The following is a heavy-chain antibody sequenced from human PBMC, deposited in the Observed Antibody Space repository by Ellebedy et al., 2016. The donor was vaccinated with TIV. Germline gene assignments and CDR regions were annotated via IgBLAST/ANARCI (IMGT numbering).Heavy chain of an antibody. CDR2: IFPGDSDT. D-gene: IGHD6-13*01. V-gene: IGHV5-51*01. J-gene: IGHJ4*02. Sequence: GESLKISXQGSGYSFSRFWVAWVRQLPGKGLEWMGIIFPGDSDTTYSPSFQGRVTISVDKSMSTAYLQWSSLKASDTAMYYCARHELGSNAAFDSWGQGTVVTVSP. CDR1: GYSFSRFW. CDR3: ARHELGSNAAFDS.